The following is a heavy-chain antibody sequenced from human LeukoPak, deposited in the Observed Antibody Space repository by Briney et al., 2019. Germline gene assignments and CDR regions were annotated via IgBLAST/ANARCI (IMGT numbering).Heavy chain of an antibody. CDR3: ARDLTGDWGFDP. CDR2: ISGSGGST. V-gene: IGHV3-23*01. D-gene: IGHD7-27*01. J-gene: IGHJ5*02. Sequence: PGGSLRLSCAASGFTFSSYAMSWVRQAPGKGLEWVSAISGSGGSTYYADSVKGRFTISRDNAKNSLYLQMNSLRAEDTAVYYCARDLTGDWGFDPWGQGTLVTVSS. CDR1: GFTFSSYA.